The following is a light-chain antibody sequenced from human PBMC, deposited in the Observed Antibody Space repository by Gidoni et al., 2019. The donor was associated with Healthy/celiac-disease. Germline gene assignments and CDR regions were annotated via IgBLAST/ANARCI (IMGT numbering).Light chain of an antibody. J-gene: IGKJ4*02. CDR2: DAS. Sequence: EIVLTQSPATLSLSPGERATLSCRASQSVSSYLAWYQQKPGQAPRLLSCDASNRATGIPARFSGSGSGTDFTLTISSLEPEDFAVYYCQQRRDWPPLTFGGGTKVEIK. V-gene: IGKV3-11*01. CDR3: QQRRDWPPLT. CDR1: QSVSSY.